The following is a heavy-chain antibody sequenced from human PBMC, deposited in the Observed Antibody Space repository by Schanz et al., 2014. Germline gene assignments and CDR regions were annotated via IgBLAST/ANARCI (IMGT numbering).Heavy chain of an antibody. D-gene: IGHD1-1*01. V-gene: IGHV3-13*01. CDR3: ARGTDWNLHY. CDR1: GFTLSNSD. J-gene: IGHJ4*02. Sequence: AQLMESGGGLVQPGGSPRLSCAASGFTLSNSDMHWVRQGTGKGLEWVSTIGYLGDTYYPDSVKGRFTVSRDSGQNSLYLQMNSLRAGDTAVYYCARGTDWNLHYWGQGALVTVSS. CDR2: IGYLGDT.